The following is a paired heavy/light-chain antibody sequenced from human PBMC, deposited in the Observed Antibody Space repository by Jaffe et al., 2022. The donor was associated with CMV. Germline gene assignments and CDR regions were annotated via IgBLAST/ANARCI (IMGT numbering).Heavy chain of an antibody. J-gene: IGHJ6*02. CDR3: AREHCRGDTCHSWGHYGMDV. CDR1: GDPISSDF. Sequence: QVQLQESGPGLVKPSETLSLTCTVSGDPISSDFWSWIRQSPGKGLEWIGYISFGGNSNHNPSLKSRVTISVDTSRNQFSLRLTSVTAADTAVYYCAREHCRGDTCHSWGHYGMDVWGQGTTVTVSS. V-gene: IGHV4-59*01. D-gene: IGHD2-15*01. CDR2: ISFGGNS.
Light chain of an antibody. CDR3: QQSYSAPRT. V-gene: IGKV1-39*01. J-gene: IGKJ1*01. Sequence: DIQMTQSPSSLSASVGDRVTITCRASQSISTYLNWYQQKPAKAPKLLIYSASSLQSGVPSRFSGSGSGTDFTLTISSLQPEDFATYYCQQSYSAPRTFGQGTKVE. CDR1: QSISTY. CDR2: SAS.